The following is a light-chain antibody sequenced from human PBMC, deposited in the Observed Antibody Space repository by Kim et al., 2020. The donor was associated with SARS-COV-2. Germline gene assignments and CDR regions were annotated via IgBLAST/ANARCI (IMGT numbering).Light chain of an antibody. CDR2: GKN. CDR3: KSCGASGNVV. CDR1: SLRSYY. J-gene: IGLJ2*01. Sequence: SFELTQDPAVSVALGQTVRITCRGDSLRSYYATWYQQKAGQAPVLVIYGKNNRPSGIPDGFSGSSSGNTASLTITGAQAEDEADYYCKSCGASGNVVFGGGTKLTVL. V-gene: IGLV3-19*01.